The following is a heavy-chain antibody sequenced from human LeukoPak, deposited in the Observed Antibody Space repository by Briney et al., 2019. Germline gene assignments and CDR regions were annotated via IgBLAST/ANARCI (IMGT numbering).Heavy chain of an antibody. J-gene: IGHJ4*02. CDR1: GGSISTYY. D-gene: IGHD1-7*01. Sequence: PSETLSLTCTVSGGSISTYYWSWIRQPPGKGLEWIGYIYYSGSTKYNPSLKSRVTISVDASKTQFSLKLNSVTAADTAVYYCARGSRELYYFDYWGQGTLVTVSS. CDR3: ARGSRELYYFDY. CDR2: IYYSGST. V-gene: IGHV4-59*01.